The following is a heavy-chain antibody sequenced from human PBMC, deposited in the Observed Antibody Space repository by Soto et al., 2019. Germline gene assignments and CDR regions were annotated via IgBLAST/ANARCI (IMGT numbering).Heavy chain of an antibody. V-gene: IGHV1-18*01. Sequence: ASVKVSCKASGYTFTSYGISWVRQAPGQGLEWMGWISAYNGNTNYAQKLQGRVTMTTDTSTSTAYMELRSLRSDDTAVYYCARDWRPSSSGAYNWFDPWGQGTLVTVSS. J-gene: IGHJ5*02. D-gene: IGHD6-13*01. CDR3: ARDWRPSSSGAYNWFDP. CDR2: ISAYNGNT. CDR1: GYTFTSYG.